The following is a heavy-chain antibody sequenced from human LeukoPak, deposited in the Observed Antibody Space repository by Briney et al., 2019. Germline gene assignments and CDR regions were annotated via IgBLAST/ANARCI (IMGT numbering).Heavy chain of an antibody. J-gene: IGHJ5*02. CDR3: ARETYSSSWYGGGWFDP. V-gene: IGHV4-59*01. CDR2: IYYSGST. CDR1: GGSISSYY. D-gene: IGHD6-13*01. Sequence: SETLSLACTVSGGSISSYYWSWIRQPPGKGLEWIGYIYYSGSTNYNPSLKSRVTISVDTSKNQFSLKLSSVTAAGTAVYYCARETYSSSWYGGGWFDPWGQGTLVTVSS.